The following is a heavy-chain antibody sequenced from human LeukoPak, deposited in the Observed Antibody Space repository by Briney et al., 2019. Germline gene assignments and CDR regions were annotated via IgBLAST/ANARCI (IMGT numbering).Heavy chain of an antibody. CDR2: IWYDGSNK. Sequence: GGSLRLSCAASGFTFSSYGMHWVRQAPGKGLEWVAVIWYDGSNKYYADSVKGRFTISRDNARNSLYLQMNSLRAGDTAVYYCVRHYYDGSAYFFDCWGQGTLVTVSS. CDR3: VRHYYDGSAYFFDC. J-gene: IGHJ4*02. CDR1: GFTFSSYG. V-gene: IGHV3-33*03. D-gene: IGHD3-22*01.